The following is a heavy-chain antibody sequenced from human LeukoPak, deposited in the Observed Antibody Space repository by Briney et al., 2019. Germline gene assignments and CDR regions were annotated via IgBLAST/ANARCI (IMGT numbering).Heavy chain of an antibody. CDR2: IYSSVT. CDR3: ARGPQHYGSGPLWDYMDV. V-gene: IGHV3-53*01. D-gene: IGHD3-10*01. Sequence: GGSLRLSCTVSGFTVSSNSMSWVRQAPGKGLEWVSFIYSSVTHYSDSVKGRFTISRDNSKNTLYLQMNSLRAEDTAVYYCARGPQHYGSGPLWDYMDVWGKGTTVTISS. CDR1: GFTVSSNS. J-gene: IGHJ6*03.